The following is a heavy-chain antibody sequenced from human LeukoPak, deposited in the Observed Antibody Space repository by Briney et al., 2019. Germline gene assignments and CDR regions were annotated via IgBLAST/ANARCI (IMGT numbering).Heavy chain of an antibody. Sequence: PGGSLRLSCAASGFTFSSYAMSWVRQAPGKGLEWVSAISGSGGSTYYADSVKGRFTISRDNSKSTLYLQMNSLRAEDTAVYYCANHDSSGYYPGDYWGQGTLVTVSS. CDR2: ISGSGGST. CDR3: ANHDSSGYYPGDY. J-gene: IGHJ4*02. CDR1: GFTFSSYA. D-gene: IGHD3-22*01. V-gene: IGHV3-23*01.